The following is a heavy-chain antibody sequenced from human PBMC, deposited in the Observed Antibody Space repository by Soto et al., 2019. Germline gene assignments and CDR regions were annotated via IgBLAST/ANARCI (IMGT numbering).Heavy chain of an antibody. CDR1: GDSISNFY. D-gene: IGHD2-8*01. Sequence: QVHLQESGPGLVKPSETLSLTCTVSGDSISNFYWSWIRQPTGKGLESLGRISARGRTNYNPSLPRRFAMSLDPSKNPFSLRLTSLSAAATAVYFRARGMGRYFELWGRGTLVTVFS. CDR3: ARGMGRYFEL. CDR2: ISARGRT. V-gene: IGHV4-4*07. J-gene: IGHJ2*01.